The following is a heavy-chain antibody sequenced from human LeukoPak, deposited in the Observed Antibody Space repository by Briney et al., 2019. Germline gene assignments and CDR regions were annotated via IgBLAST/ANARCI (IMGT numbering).Heavy chain of an antibody. Sequence: QAGGSLRLPCAASGFTFSSYPMNWVRQAPGKGLEWVSVISGSGGATFYGDSVQGRFTISRDNSRDTLYLQMSSLRAEDTAVYYCGKYLQTTVGANDYWGQGTLVTVSS. D-gene: IGHD1-26*01. CDR2: ISGSGGAT. CDR3: GKYLQTTVGANDY. V-gene: IGHV3-23*01. J-gene: IGHJ4*02. CDR1: GFTFSSYP.